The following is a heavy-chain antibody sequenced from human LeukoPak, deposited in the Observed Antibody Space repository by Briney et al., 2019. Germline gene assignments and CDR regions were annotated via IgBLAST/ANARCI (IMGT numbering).Heavy chain of an antibody. V-gene: IGHV3-30*04. CDR1: GFTFSSYA. CDR2: ISYDGSNK. Sequence: GGSLRLSCAASGFTFSSYAMHWVRQAPGKGLEWVAVISYDGSNKYYTDSVKGRFTISRDNSKNTLYLQMNSLRAEDTAVYYCARGGYYGSGRYYFDSWGQGTLVTVSS. J-gene: IGHJ4*02. D-gene: IGHD3-3*01. CDR3: ARGGYYGSGRYYFDS.